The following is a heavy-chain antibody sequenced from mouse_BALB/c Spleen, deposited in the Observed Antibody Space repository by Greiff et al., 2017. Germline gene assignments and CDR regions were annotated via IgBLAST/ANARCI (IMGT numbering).Heavy chain of an antibody. CDR2: INPSNGGT. CDR3: TRSYYGSSYYFDY. J-gene: IGHJ2*01. Sequence: VQLVESGAELVKPGASVKLSCKASGYTFTSYYMYWVKQRPGQGLEWIGEINPSNGGTNFNEKFKSKATLTVDKSSSTAYMQLSSLTSEDSAVYYCTRSYYGSSYYFDYWGQGTTLTVSS. V-gene: IGHV1S81*02. CDR1: GYTFTSYY. D-gene: IGHD1-1*01.